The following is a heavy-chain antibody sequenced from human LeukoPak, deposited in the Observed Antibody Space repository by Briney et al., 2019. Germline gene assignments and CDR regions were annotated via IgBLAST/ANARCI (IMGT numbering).Heavy chain of an antibody. Sequence: GGSLRLSCAASGFTFSSYAMSWVRQAPGKGLEWVSAISGSGGSTYYADSVKGRFTISRDNSKNTLYLQMNSLRAEDTAVYYCAKDGPLYGSGSYGWFDPWGQGTLVTVSS. CDR3: AKDGPLYGSGSYGWFDP. V-gene: IGHV3-23*01. D-gene: IGHD3-10*01. CDR1: GFTFSSYA. J-gene: IGHJ5*02. CDR2: ISGSGGST.